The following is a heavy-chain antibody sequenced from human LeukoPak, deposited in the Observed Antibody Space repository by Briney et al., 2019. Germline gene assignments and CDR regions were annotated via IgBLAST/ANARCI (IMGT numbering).Heavy chain of an antibody. V-gene: IGHV5-51*01. J-gene: IGHJ4*02. CDR3: ARPVTGVSPSGAIDF. Sequence: GESLKISCKASGYTSTNSWIGWVRQKPGKGLEWMGIIWPGGSDTRYSPSFQGQVTISADKFITTAYLQWSSLKASDTAMYYCARPVTGVSPSGAIDFWGQGTQVTVSS. CDR2: IWPGGSDT. CDR1: GYTSTNSW. D-gene: IGHD1-26*01.